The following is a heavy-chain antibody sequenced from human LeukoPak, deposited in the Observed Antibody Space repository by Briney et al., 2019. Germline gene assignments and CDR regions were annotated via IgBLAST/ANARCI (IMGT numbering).Heavy chain of an antibody. J-gene: IGHJ4*02. CDR3: ARGAPYYYDSSGYPLLFDY. V-gene: IGHV3-30*01. Sequence: GGSLRLSCAASGFTFSNYAMHWVRQAPGKGLEWVSLISSGGTYEYYADSVKGRFTISRDNSKNTLYLQMNSLRAEDTAVYYCARGAPYYYDSSGYPLLFDYWGQGTLVTVSS. CDR2: ISSGGTYE. CDR1: GFTFSNYA. D-gene: IGHD3-22*01.